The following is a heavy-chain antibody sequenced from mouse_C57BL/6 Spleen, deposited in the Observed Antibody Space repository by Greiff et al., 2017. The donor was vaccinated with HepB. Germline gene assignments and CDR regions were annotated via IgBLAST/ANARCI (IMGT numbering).Heavy chain of an antibody. Sequence: VQLQQPGAELVMPGASVKLSCKASGYTFTSYWMHWVKQRPGQGLEWIGEIDPSDSYTNYNQKFKGKSTLTVDKSSSTAYMQLSSLTSEDSAVYCCARGTGYYAMDDWGQGTSVTVAS. CDR3: ARGTGYYAMDD. CDR1: GYTFTSYW. D-gene: IGHD4-1*01. J-gene: IGHJ4*01. CDR2: IDPSDSYT. V-gene: IGHV1-69*01.